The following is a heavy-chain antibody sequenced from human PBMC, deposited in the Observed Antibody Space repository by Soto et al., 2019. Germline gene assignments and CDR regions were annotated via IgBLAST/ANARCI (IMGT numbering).Heavy chain of an antibody. CDR1: GGSISSAAYY. D-gene: IGHD2-2*02. J-gene: IGHJ4*02. CDR2: ISHSGST. Sequence: PSETLSLTCTVSGGSISSAAYYWSWIRQHLGKGLEWIGYISHSGSTYYNPSLKSRVIISVDTSKNQFSLSLTSVTAADTAVYYCAREYTYGSNFFDCWGQGALVTVSS. CDR3: AREYTYGSNFFDC. V-gene: IGHV4-31*03.